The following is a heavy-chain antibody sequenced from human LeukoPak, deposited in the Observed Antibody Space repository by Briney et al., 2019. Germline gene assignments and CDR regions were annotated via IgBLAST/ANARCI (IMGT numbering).Heavy chain of an antibody. CDR1: GYSFTTYW. J-gene: IGHJ6*02. V-gene: IGHV5-51*01. CDR3: ARVAGSGDYSNRYYYGMDV. Sequence: GESLRISCQVSGYSFTTYWIGWVRQMPGKGLEWMGIIYPGDSDTRYSPSFQGQVTISADKSISTAYLQWSSLKASDTAMYFCARVAGSGDYSNRYYYGMDVWGQGTTVTVSS. D-gene: IGHD4-11*01. CDR2: IYPGDSDT.